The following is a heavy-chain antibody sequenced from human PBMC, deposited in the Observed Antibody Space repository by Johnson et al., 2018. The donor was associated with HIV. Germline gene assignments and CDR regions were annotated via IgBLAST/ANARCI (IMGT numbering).Heavy chain of an antibody. D-gene: IGHD1-26*01. CDR2: INWNGGST. CDR1: GFTFDDYG. CDR3: ARVSLYSGTYSGLHSGGFDI. Sequence: VQLVESGGGLVKPGGSLRLSCAASGFTFDDYGLSWVRQTPGKGLEWVSGINWNGGSTGYADSVKGRFTISRDNAKNSLYLQMNSLRAEDTAMYYCARVSLYSGTYSGLHSGGFDIWGQGTMVTVSS. J-gene: IGHJ3*02. V-gene: IGHV3-20*04.